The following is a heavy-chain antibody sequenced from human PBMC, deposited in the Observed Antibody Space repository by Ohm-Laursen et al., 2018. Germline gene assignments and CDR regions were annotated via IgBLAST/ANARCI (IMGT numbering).Heavy chain of an antibody. V-gene: IGHV3-15*01. J-gene: IGHJ4*02. CDR1: GFTFSNAW. Sequence: SLRLSCTASGFTFSNAWMSWVRQAPGKGLEWVGRIKSKTDGGTTDYAAPVKGRFTISRDDSKNTLYLQMNSLKTEDTAVYYCTTTAPRTAAGTGKTRRHGGDYWGQGTLVTVSS. CDR3: TTTAPRTAAGTGKTRRHGGDY. D-gene: IGHD6-13*01. CDR2: IKSKTDGGTT.